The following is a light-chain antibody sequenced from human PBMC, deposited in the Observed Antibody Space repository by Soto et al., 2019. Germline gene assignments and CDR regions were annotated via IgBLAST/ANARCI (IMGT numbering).Light chain of an antibody. CDR3: QQYHTYPWT. CDR2: DAS. Sequence: DIQMTQSPSTLSASVGDRVTITCRASQSIVRWLAWYQQKPGKAPNVLIYDASSFESGVPSRFSGSGSGTEFTLTISSLQPDDFATYYCQQYHTYPWTFGQGTKVDIK. V-gene: IGKV1-5*01. CDR1: QSIVRW. J-gene: IGKJ1*01.